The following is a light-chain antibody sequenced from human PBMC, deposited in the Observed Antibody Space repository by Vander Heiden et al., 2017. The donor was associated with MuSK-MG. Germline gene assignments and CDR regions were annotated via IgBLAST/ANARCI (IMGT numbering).Light chain of an antibody. V-gene: IGLV2-8*01. CDR1: SSDVGNYDY. CDR2: EVN. J-gene: IGLJ1*01. Sequence: QSALAQPPSASGSPGQSVTLSCTGTSSDVGNYDYVSWYQQYPGKAPKLIIYEVNKWPSGVPNRFSGSKSGNTASLTVSGLQAEDEADDYCSSYAGSNNCVFGTGTKVTVL. CDR3: SSYAGSNNCV.